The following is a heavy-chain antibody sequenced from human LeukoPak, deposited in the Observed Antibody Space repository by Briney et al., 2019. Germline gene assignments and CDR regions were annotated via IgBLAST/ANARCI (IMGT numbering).Heavy chain of an antibody. J-gene: IGHJ6*03. D-gene: IGHD3/OR15-3a*01. V-gene: IGHV1-8*01. CDR3: ARALSWTTDSYYYMDV. CDR1: GYTFTSYD. CDR2: MNPNSGNT. Sequence: GASVTVSCKASGYTFTSYDINWVRQATGQGLEWMGWMNPNSGNTGYAQKFQGRVTMTKNTSITTAYMELNSLRSEDTAVYYCARALSWTTDSYYYMDVWGKGTTVTVSS.